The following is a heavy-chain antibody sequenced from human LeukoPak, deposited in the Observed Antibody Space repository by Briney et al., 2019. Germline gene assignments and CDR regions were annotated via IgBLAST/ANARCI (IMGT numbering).Heavy chain of an antibody. CDR3: AARDILTGLHDY. CDR1: GGSFSGYY. J-gene: IGHJ4*02. V-gene: IGHV4-34*01. D-gene: IGHD3-9*01. Sequence: SSETLSLTCAVYGGSFSGYYWSWIRQPPGKGLEWIREINHSGNTNYNPSLKSRVTISVDTSKNHFSLNLSSVTAADTAIYYCAARDILTGLHDYWGQGTLVTVSS. CDR2: INHSGNT.